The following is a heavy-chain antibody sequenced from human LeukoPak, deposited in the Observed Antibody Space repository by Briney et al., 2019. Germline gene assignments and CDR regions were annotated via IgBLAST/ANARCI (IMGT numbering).Heavy chain of an antibody. D-gene: IGHD2-2*01. CDR1: GFTFNKYA. CDR3: ARDCSSATCYAAFDY. Sequence: TAGSLRLSCVASGFTFNKYAMDWVRQAPGKGLEWVASISYDDTNKVYSDSVKGRFTVSRDRTNNTLYLQMHGLRAEDTAVYYCARDCSSATCYAAFDYWGQGVLVTVSS. CDR2: ISYDDTNK. J-gene: IGHJ4*02. V-gene: IGHV3-30-3*01.